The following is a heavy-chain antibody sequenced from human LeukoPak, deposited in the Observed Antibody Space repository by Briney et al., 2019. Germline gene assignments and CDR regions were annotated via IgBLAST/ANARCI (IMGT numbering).Heavy chain of an antibody. Sequence: PGRSLRLSCAASGFTFSNYGMHWVRQAPGKGLEWVAVIWYDGSNKYYADSAKGRFTISRDNSKNTLYLQMNSLRAEDTAVYYCAKDWSSSSWDGSFDIWGQGTMVTVPS. CDR2: IWYDGSNK. CDR1: GFTFSNYG. V-gene: IGHV3-33*06. CDR3: AKDWSSSSWDGSFDI. J-gene: IGHJ3*02. D-gene: IGHD6-13*01.